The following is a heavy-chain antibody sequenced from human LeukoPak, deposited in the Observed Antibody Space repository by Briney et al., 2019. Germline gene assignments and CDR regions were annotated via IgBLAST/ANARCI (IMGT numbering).Heavy chain of an antibody. V-gene: IGHV3-33*01. CDR3: ARGNGYNYGYLDY. CDR1: GFTFSSSG. CDR2: VWHDGSNK. Sequence: GGSLRLSCAPSGFTFSSSGMHWVRQAPGKGLEWVTVVWHDGSNKYYADPVKGRFTVSRDNSKNTLYLQMNSLRAEDTAVYYCARGNGYNYGYLDYWGQGTLVTVSS. D-gene: IGHD5-18*01. J-gene: IGHJ4*02.